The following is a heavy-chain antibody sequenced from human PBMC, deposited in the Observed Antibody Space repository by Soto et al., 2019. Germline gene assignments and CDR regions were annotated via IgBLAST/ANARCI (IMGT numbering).Heavy chain of an antibody. J-gene: IGHJ4*02. CDR1: GFTFSTYG. Sequence: QVQLVESGGGVVQPGRSLRLSCAASGFTFSTYGIHWVRQAPGKGLEWVAVIWHDGSKKYYADSVKGRFTISRDNSKSTLYLQMDSLRAEDTAVYYCARAVGPYDYWGQGTLFTVSS. CDR3: ARAVGPYDY. V-gene: IGHV3-33*01. D-gene: IGHD1-26*01. CDR2: IWHDGSKK.